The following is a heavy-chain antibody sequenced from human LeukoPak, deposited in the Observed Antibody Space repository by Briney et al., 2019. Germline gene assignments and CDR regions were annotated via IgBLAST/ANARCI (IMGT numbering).Heavy chain of an antibody. CDR2: ISGSGGST. J-gene: IGHJ4*02. D-gene: IGHD3-16*02. Sequence: GGSLRLSCAASGFTVSSDYMSWVRQAPGKGLEWVSAISGSGGSTYYADSVKGRFTISRDNSKNTLYLQMNSLRAEDTAVYYCAKDRAIMITFGGVIASEFDYWGQGTLVTVSS. CDR3: AKDRAIMITFGGVIASEFDY. V-gene: IGHV3-23*01. CDR1: GFTVSSDY.